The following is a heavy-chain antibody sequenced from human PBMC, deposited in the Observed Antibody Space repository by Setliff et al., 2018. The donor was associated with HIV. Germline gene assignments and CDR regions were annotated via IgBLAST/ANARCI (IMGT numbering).Heavy chain of an antibody. CDR2: INPDSGDT. V-gene: IGHV1-2*02. D-gene: IGHD2-21*02. J-gene: IGHJ3*02. CDR1: GYTFTGYF. Sequence: ASVKVSCKTSGYTFTGYFIHWVRQAPRQGLEWMGWINPDSGDTNYAQKFQGRVTMIADKSTGTAYMDLSSLTSDDTAVYYCASSFGGNSLRHEAAFDIWGPGTMVTVSS. CDR3: ASSFGGNSLRHEAAFDI.